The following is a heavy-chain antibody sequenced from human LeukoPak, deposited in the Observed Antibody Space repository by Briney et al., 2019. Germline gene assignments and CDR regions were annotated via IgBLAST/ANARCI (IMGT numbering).Heavy chain of an antibody. CDR3: ARPIDALIAVAGVDY. V-gene: IGHV1-2*02. CDR1: GYTFTGYY. J-gene: IGHJ4*02. D-gene: IGHD6-19*01. CDR2: INPNSGGT. Sequence: GASVKVSCKASGYTFTGYYMHWVRQAPGQGLEWMGWINPNSGGTNYAQKFQGRVTMTRDTSISAAYMELSRLRSDDTAVYYCARPIDALIAVAGVDYWGQGTLVTVSS.